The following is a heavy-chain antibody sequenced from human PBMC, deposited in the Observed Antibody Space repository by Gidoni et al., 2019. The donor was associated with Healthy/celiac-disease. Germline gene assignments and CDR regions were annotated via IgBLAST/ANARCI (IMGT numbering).Heavy chain of an antibody. V-gene: IGHV3-9*01. J-gene: IGHJ3*02. CDR2: ISWNSGSI. Sequence: EVQLVESGGGLVQPGRSLRLSCAASGFTFDDYAMHWVRQAPGKGLEWVSGISWNSGSIGYADSVKGRFTISRDNAKNSLYLQMNSLRAEDTALYYCAKDIWQQLAPRAAFDIWGQGTMVTVSS. D-gene: IGHD6-13*01. CDR3: AKDIWQQLAPRAAFDI. CDR1: GFTFDDYA.